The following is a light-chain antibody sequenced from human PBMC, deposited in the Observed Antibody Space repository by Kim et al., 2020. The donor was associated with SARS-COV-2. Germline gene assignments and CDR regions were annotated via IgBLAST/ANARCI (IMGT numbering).Light chain of an antibody. CDR2: RDS. CDR1: NIGSKN. CDR3: QVWDSSTDWV. J-gene: IGLJ3*02. Sequence: VALGQTARITCGGNNIGSKNVHWYQQKPGQAPVLVIYRDSNWPSGIPERFSGSNSGNTATLTISRAQAGDEADYYCQVWDSSTDWVFGGGTHLTVL. V-gene: IGLV3-9*01.